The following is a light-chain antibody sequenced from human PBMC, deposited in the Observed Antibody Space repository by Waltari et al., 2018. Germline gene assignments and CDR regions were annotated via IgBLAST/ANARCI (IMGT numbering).Light chain of an antibody. CDR3: QHYGSSLMYT. J-gene: IGKJ2*01. Sequence: DIVMTQSPDSLAVSLGERATINCKSSQSVLYSPNSKNYLAWYQQKPGQPPKLLIYWASTRESGVPDRFSGSGSGTDFTLTISSLQAEDFAVYYCQHYGSSLMYTFGQGTKLEIK. CDR1: QSVLYSPNSKNY. CDR2: WAS. V-gene: IGKV4-1*01.